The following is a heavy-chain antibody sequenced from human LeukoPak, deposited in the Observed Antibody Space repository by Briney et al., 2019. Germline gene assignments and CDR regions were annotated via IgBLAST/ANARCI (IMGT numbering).Heavy chain of an antibody. CDR2: ISGSGGST. CDR3: AKDPKITMIVTGAFDY. CDR1: GFTFSSYA. Sequence: GGSLRLSCAVSGFTFSSYAMSWVRQAPGKGLEWVSAISGSGGSTYYADSVKGRFTISRDNSKNMLYLQMNSLRAEDTAVYYCAKDPKITMIVTGAFDYWGQGTLVTVSS. V-gene: IGHV3-23*01. D-gene: IGHD3-22*01. J-gene: IGHJ4*02.